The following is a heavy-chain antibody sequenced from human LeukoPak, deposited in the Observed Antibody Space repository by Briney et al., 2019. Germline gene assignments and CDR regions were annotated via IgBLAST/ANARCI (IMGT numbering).Heavy chain of an antibody. Sequence: SETLSLTCTVSGGSISSYYWSWIRQPAGKGLEWIGRIYTSGSTNYNPSLKSRVTMSVDTSKNQFSLKLSSVTAADTAVYYCARVKSYYGSGRGIYYYYMDVWGKGTTVTISS. V-gene: IGHV4-4*07. CDR3: ARVKSYYGSGRGIYYYYMDV. J-gene: IGHJ6*03. CDR1: GGSISSYY. D-gene: IGHD3-10*01. CDR2: IYTSGST.